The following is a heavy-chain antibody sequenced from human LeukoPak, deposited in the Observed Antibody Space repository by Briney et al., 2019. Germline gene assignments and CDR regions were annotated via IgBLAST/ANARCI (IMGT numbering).Heavy chain of an antibody. Sequence: PLAFPCTVAGGSIISGGYYWSGSRQRRGGGLGRIGYIYYSGSTYYNPSLKSRVTISVDTSKNQFSLKLSSVTAADTAVYYCARGPSDYYYGMDVWGKGTTVTVSS. V-gene: IGHV4-31*03. CDR2: IYYSGST. J-gene: IGHJ6*04. CDR1: GGSIISGGYY. CDR3: ARGPSDYYYGMDV.